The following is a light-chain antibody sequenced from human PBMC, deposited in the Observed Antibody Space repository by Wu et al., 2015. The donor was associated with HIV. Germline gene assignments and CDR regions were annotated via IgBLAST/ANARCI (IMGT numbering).Light chain of an antibody. Sequence: EIVLTQSPGTLSLSPGERATLSCRASQSVSSNLAWYQQKPGQAPRLLIYGASTRATGIPARFSGSGSGTEFTLTISSLQSEDFAVYYCQQYNNWPPATFGGGTKVEIK. CDR3: QQYNNWPPAT. CDR2: GAS. V-gene: IGKV3-15*01. CDR1: QSVSSN. J-gene: IGKJ4*01.